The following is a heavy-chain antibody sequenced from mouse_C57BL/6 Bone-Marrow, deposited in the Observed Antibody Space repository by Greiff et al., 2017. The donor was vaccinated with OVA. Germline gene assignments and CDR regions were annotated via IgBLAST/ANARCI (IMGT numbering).Heavy chain of an antibody. CDR2: IDPSDSYT. J-gene: IGHJ2*01. D-gene: IGHD2-1*01. CDR3: ARGRDPTTSRYFDY. Sequence: VQLQQPGAELVKPGASVKLSCKASGYTFTSYWMQWVKQRPGQGLEWIGEIDPSDSYTNYNQKFKGKATLTVDTSSSTAYMQLSSLTSEDSAVYYCARGRDPTTSRYFDYWGQGTTLTVSS. CDR1: GYTFTSYW. V-gene: IGHV1-50*01.